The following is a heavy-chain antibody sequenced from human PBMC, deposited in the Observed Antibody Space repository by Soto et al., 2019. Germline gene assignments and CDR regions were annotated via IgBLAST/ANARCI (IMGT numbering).Heavy chain of an antibody. CDR2: ISGSGGST. V-gene: IGHV3-23*01. D-gene: IGHD4-4*01. Sequence: GGSMRLSSAASGVTFSSYAMSWVRKAPGKGLEWVSAISGSGGSTYYADSVKGRFTISRDNAKNSLYLQMNSLRAEDTAVYYCARAGTVTLFYYYYGMDVWGQGTTVTVSS. CDR1: GVTFSSYA. J-gene: IGHJ6*02. CDR3: ARAGTVTLFYYYYGMDV.